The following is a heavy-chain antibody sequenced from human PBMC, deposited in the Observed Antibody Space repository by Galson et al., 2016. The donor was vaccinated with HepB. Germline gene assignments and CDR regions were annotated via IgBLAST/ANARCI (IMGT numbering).Heavy chain of an antibody. Sequence: TLSLTCSVSGGSIGSGSHFWSWVRQRAGKGLEWIGRVYSNGATNYNPSLESRVTISVDVSKNQVYLNLTSVTAADTALYFCAREILSFNWSDLWGQGTLATVSS. CDR3: AREILSFNWSDL. D-gene: IGHD2-15*01. J-gene: IGHJ5*02. V-gene: IGHV4-61*02. CDR1: GGSIGSGSHF. CDR2: VYSNGAT.